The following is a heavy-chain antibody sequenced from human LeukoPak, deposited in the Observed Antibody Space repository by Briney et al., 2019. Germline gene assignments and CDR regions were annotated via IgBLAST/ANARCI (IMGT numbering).Heavy chain of an antibody. J-gene: IGHJ4*02. CDR2: FNPRDGET. Sequence: ASVKVSCKVSGFSLTELSMHWGRQGPGKGPGWMGGFNPRDGETYFAQNFQGRVTLTEDTSTDTSSMELRSLKSDDTAVYYCATSDRQFCSPTSCYMPFDYWGQGTLVIVSS. CDR1: GFSLTELS. V-gene: IGHV1-24*01. D-gene: IGHD2-2*02. CDR3: ATSDRQFCSPTSCYMPFDY.